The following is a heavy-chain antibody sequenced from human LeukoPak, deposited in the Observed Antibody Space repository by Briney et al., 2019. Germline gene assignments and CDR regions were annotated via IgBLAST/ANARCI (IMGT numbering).Heavy chain of an antibody. CDR1: GGTFSSYA. D-gene: IGHD3-16*02. V-gene: IGHV1-69*06. CDR2: IIPIVGTA. J-gene: IGHJ5*02. CDR3: TRGGDDYVWGSYRYTGWFDP. Sequence: SVKVSCKASGGTFSSYAISWVRQAPGQGREWMGGIIPIVGTAKYAQKFQGRVTITADKSTSTAYMELSSLRSEDTAVYYCTRGGDDYVWGSYRYTGWFDPWGQGTLVTVSS.